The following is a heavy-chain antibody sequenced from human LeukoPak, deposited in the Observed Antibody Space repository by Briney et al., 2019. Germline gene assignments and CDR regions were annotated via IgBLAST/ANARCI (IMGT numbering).Heavy chain of an antibody. CDR2: ITGDSRRT. V-gene: IGHV3-23*01. J-gene: IGHJ4*02. Sequence: GGSLRLSCAASGFTLTNYWMGWVRQAPGKGLDWVSSITGDSRRTYYADSVKGRFTISRDNSKNTLFLQMDSLRADDTAVYYCAKQPAGDPPYFDSWGQGTLVTVSS. CDR1: GFTLTNYW. CDR3: AKQPAGDPPYFDS. D-gene: IGHD2-21*01.